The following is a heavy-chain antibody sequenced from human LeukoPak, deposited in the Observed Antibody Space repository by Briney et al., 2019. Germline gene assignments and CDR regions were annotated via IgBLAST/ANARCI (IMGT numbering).Heavy chain of an antibody. Sequence: ASVNVSCKASGYTFSSYSISWVRQAPGQGLEWMGWISAYNGNTNYAQKLQGRVTMTTDTSTSTAYMELRSLRSDDTAVYYCARDRQRDGYNWFDPWGQGTLVTVSS. CDR3: ARDRQRDGYNWFDP. J-gene: IGHJ5*02. CDR2: ISAYNGNT. D-gene: IGHD5-24*01. V-gene: IGHV1-18*01. CDR1: GYTFSSYS.